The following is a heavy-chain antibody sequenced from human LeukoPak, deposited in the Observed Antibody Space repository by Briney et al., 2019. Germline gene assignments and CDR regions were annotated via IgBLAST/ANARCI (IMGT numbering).Heavy chain of an antibody. CDR3: ARPLGRDGYNFPLLF. CDR2: ISAYNGNT. D-gene: IGHD5-24*01. CDR1: GYTFTSYG. Sequence: GASVKVSCKASGYTFTSYGISWVRQAPGQGLEWMGWISAYNGNTNYAQKLQGRVTMTTDTSTSTAYMELRSLRSDDTAVYYCARPLGRDGYNFPLLFWGQGTLVTVSS. V-gene: IGHV1-18*01. J-gene: IGHJ4*02.